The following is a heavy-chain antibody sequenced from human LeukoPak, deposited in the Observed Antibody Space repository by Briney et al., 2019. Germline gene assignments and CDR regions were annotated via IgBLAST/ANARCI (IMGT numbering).Heavy chain of an antibody. CDR1: GFTFSNYA. V-gene: IGHV3-23*01. Sequence: GGSLRLSCAASGFTFSNYAMSWVRQAPGKGLGWVSVISGSGGNTYYADSVKGRFTISRDNSKNTLYLQMNSLRAEDTAVYYCAKDFTANYDFWSGYPHWGQGTLVTVSS. CDR2: ISGSGGNT. D-gene: IGHD3-3*01. CDR3: AKDFTANYDFWSGYPH. J-gene: IGHJ4*02.